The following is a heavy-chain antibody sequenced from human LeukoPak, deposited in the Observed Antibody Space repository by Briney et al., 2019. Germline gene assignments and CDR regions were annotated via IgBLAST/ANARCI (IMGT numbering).Heavy chain of an antibody. CDR3: AKDWGAYCGGDCYGFDY. Sequence: GGSLRLSCAASGVTLSTYAMSWARQAPGKGLEWVSGISSSGSGDNTYYADSVKGRFTISRDKSKNTLYLQMNSLRAEDTAVYYCAKDWGAYCGGDCYGFDYWGQGTLVTVSS. CDR1: GVTLSTYA. D-gene: IGHD2-21*02. CDR2: ISSSGSGDNT. V-gene: IGHV3-23*01. J-gene: IGHJ4*02.